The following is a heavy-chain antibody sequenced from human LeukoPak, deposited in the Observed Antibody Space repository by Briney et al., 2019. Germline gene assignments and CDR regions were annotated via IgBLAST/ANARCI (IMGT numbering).Heavy chain of an antibody. CDR2: IYSGGST. CDR3: ARDIRYFDWLQDYYYMDV. Sequence: GGSLRLSCAASGFTVSSNYMSWVRQAPGKGLEWVSAIYSGGSTYYADSVKGRFTISRDNSKNTLYLQMNSLRAEDTAVYYCARDIRYFDWLQDYYYMDVWGKGTTVTVSS. J-gene: IGHJ6*03. V-gene: IGHV3-53*01. D-gene: IGHD3-9*01. CDR1: GFTVSSNY.